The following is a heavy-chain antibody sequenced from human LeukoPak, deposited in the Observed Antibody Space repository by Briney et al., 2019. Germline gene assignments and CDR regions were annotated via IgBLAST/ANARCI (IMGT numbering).Heavy chain of an antibody. Sequence: GGSLRLSCAASEFTFSSYGMHWVRQAPGKGLEWVAFIRYDGSNKYYADSVKGRFTISRDNSKNTLYLQMNSLRAEDTAVYYCAKIDSSGYYSSGYWGQGTLVTVSS. CDR2: IRYDGSNK. J-gene: IGHJ4*02. CDR1: EFTFSSYG. V-gene: IGHV3-30*02. CDR3: AKIDSSGYYSSGY. D-gene: IGHD3-22*01.